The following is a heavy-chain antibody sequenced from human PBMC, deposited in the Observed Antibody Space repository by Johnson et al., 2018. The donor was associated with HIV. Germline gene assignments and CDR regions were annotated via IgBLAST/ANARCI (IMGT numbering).Heavy chain of an antibody. V-gene: IGHV3-20*04. CDR2: INWNGGST. J-gene: IGHJ3*02. CDR3: VFFYASFDI. Sequence: VQLVESGGGVERPGGSLRLSCVASGFTFDDYGMSWVRQPPGKGLEWVSGINWNGGSTDYADSVKGRFTISRDNAKNSLYLQMNSLRAEDTAVYYCVFFYASFDIWGQGTMVTVSS. D-gene: IGHD2/OR15-2a*01. CDR1: GFTFDDYG.